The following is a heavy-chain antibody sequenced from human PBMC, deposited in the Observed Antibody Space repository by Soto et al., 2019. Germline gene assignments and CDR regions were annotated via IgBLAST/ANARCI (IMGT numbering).Heavy chain of an antibody. CDR2: IGNDPSYL. CDR1: GFSFSRHS. V-gene: IGHV3-21*06. Sequence: EVQLVESGGGLVKPGGSLRLSCEASGFSFSRHSMNWVRQAPGKGLEWVSSIGNDPSYLYYAGSVKGRFTISRDNAKNSLYLQMNSLRVEDTAVYYCARDQGLLRYGYSDYCGQGTPVTVSS. D-gene: IGHD3-9*01. CDR3: ARDQGLLRYGYSDY. J-gene: IGHJ4*02.